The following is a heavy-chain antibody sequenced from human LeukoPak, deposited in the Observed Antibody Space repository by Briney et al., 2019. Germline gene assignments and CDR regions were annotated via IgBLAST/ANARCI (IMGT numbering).Heavy chain of an antibody. V-gene: IGHV3-20*04. D-gene: IGHD2-15*01. J-gene: IGHJ3*02. Sequence: PGGSLRLSCAASGFTFDDYGMSWVRQAPGKGLEWVSGINWNGGSTGYADSVKGRFTISRDNAKNSLYLQMNSLRAEDTAVYYCASRYCSGGRCYNAFDIWGQGTMVTVSS. CDR3: ASRYCSGGRCYNAFDI. CDR2: INWNGGST. CDR1: GFTFDDYG.